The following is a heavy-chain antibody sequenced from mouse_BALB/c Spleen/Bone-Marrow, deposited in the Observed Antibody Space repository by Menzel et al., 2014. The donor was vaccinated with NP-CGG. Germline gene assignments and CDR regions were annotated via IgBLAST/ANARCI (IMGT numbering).Heavy chain of an antibody. Sequence: QVHLQQSGAELARPGASVKMSRKASGYTFTTYTMHWVKQRPGQGLEWIGYINPSSGYTNYNQKFKDKATLTADKSSSTAYMQLSSLTSEDSAVYFCAKRDIYYGYDGNAMDYWGQGTSVTVSS. J-gene: IGHJ4*01. CDR3: AKRDIYYGYDGNAMDY. CDR2: INPSSGYT. D-gene: IGHD2-2*01. V-gene: IGHV1-4*01. CDR1: GYTFTTYT.